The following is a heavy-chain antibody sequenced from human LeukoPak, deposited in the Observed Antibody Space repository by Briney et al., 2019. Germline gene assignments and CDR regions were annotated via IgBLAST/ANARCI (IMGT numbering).Heavy chain of an antibody. CDR2: IKQDGSEK. CDR1: GFTFSSYW. V-gene: IGHV3-7*01. Sequence: GGSLRPSCAASGFTFSSYWMSWVRQAPGKGLEWVADIKQDGSEKYYVDSVKGRFTISRDNAKNSLYLQMNSLRAEDTAVYYCARGRYCSSTSCYHYYYYYYMDVWGKGTTVTVSS. J-gene: IGHJ6*03. D-gene: IGHD2-2*01. CDR3: ARGRYCSSTSCYHYYYYYYMDV.